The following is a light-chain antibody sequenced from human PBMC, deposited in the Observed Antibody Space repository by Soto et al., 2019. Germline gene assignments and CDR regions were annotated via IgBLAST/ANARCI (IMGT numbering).Light chain of an antibody. J-gene: IGKJ1*01. Sequence: DIQMTQSPSTLSASVGDRVTITCRASQSISSWLAWYQQKPGKAPKLLIYDASNLESGVPSRFSASGSGTEFSLTVSRLQPGDFATYYCQQYNNSSPGTFGQGTKVDIK. V-gene: IGKV1-5*01. CDR3: QQYNNSSPGT. CDR2: DAS. CDR1: QSISSW.